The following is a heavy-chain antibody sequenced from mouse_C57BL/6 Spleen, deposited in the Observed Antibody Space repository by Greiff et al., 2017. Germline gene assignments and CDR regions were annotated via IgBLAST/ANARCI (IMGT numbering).Heavy chain of an antibody. Sequence: QVQLQQSGAELVKPGASVKLSCKASGYTFTSYWMQWVKQRPGQGLEWIGEIDPSDSYTNYNQKFKGKATLTVDTSSSTAYMQLSSLTSEDSAVYYCARGTPYYFDYWGQGTTLTVSS. J-gene: IGHJ2*01. V-gene: IGHV1-50*01. CDR2: IDPSDSYT. CDR1: GYTFTSYW. D-gene: IGHD3-3*01. CDR3: ARGTPYYFDY.